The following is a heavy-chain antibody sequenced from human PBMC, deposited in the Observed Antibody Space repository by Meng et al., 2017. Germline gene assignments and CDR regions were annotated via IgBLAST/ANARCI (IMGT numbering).Heavy chain of an antibody. V-gene: IGHV1-69*13. CDR2: IIPIFGTA. D-gene: IGHD6-19*01. Sequence: SVKVSCKASGGTFSSYAISWVRQAPGQGLEWMGGIIPIFGTANYAQKFQGRVTITADESTSTAYMELRSLRSDDTAVYYCARSSLAVAGGSNYWGQGTLVTVSS. CDR1: GGTFSSYA. J-gene: IGHJ4*02. CDR3: ARSSLAVAGGSNY.